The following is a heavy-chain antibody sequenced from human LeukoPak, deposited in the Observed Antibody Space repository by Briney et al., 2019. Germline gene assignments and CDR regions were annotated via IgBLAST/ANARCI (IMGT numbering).Heavy chain of an antibody. CDR1: GGSISSYY. CDR3: ARETYCGGDCSPFDY. V-gene: IGHV4-4*07. Sequence: PSETLSLTCTVSGGSISSYYWSWIRQPAGKGLEWIGRIYTSGSTNYNPSLKSRVTMSVDTSKNQFSLELSSVTAADTAVYYCARETYCGGDCSPFDYWGQGTLVTVSS. CDR2: IYTSGST. D-gene: IGHD2-21*02. J-gene: IGHJ4*02.